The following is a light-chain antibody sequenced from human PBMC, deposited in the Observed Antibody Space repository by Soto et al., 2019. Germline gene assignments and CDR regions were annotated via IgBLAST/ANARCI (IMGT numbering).Light chain of an antibody. V-gene: IGKV1-17*01. CDR2: AAS. J-gene: IGKJ1*01. CDR3: QQYNSYPWT. Sequence: DIQMTQSPSSLSASVGHTVTITCRASQDVRSDLGWYQHKPGKAPKRLIYAASRLQGGVPSRFSGSGSGTEFTLTITSLQPEDFVTYYCQQYNSYPWTFGQGTKVEVK. CDR1: QDVRSD.